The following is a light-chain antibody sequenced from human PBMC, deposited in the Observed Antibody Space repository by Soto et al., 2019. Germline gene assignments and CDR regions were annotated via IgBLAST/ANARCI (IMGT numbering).Light chain of an antibody. V-gene: IGLV2-14*01. CDR1: SSDVGGYNF. CDR2: EVS. J-gene: IGLJ1*01. CDR3: SSFTSGSTL. Sequence: QSALTQPASVSGSPGQSITISCTGTSSDVGGYNFVSWYQQHPGKAPKPMIYEVSNRPSGVSNRFSGSKSGNTASLTISGLQAEDEADYYCSSFTSGSTLFGTGTKLTVL.